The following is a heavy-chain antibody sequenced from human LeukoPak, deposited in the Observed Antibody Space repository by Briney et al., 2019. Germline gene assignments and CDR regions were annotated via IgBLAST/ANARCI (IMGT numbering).Heavy chain of an antibody. CDR1: GFTFSSYS. D-gene: IGHD4-17*01. V-gene: IGHV3-21*01. Sequence: GGSLRLSCAASGFTFSSYSMNWVRQAPGKGLEWASSISSSSSYIYYADSVKGRFTISRDNAKNSLYLQMDSLRAEDTAVYYCARGGDNDYGDYEGYWGQGTLVTVSS. CDR3: ARGGDNDYGDYEGY. CDR2: ISSSSSYI. J-gene: IGHJ4*02.